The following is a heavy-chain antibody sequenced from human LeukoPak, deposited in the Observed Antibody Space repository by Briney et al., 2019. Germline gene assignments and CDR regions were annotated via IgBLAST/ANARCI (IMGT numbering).Heavy chain of an antibody. CDR3: AKDKDPWKSTSISDSEY. CDR1: GFTFSTYG. J-gene: IGHJ4*02. Sequence: GGSLRLSCAASGFTFSTYGMHWVRQAPGKGLEWVAFIRYDGSNKYYADSVKGRFTISRDNSKNTLYLQMNSLRAEDTAVYFCAKDKDPWKSTSISDSEYWGQGTLVTVSS. V-gene: IGHV3-30*02. CDR2: IRYDGSNK. D-gene: IGHD1-1*01.